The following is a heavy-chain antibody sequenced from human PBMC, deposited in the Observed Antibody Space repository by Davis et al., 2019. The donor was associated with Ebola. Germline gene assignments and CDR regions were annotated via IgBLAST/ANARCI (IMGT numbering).Heavy chain of an antibody. CDR2: ISWNSGSM. J-gene: IGHJ4*02. CDR1: GFAFDESA. D-gene: IGHD3-22*01. CDR3: ANGLDNYYDRSGNYYPPV. Sequence: SLKISCAASGFAFDESAMHWVRQAPGKGLEWVSGISWNSGSMGYADSVKGRFTISRDNAKNSLYLQMDSLRAEDTALYHCANGLDNYYDRSGNYYPPVWGQGTLVAVSS. V-gene: IGHV3-9*01.